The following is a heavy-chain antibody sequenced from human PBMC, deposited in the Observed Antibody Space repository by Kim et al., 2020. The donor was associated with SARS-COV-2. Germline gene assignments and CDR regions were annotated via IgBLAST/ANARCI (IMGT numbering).Heavy chain of an antibody. V-gene: IGHV4-59*13. CDR2: VHYSAMS. CDR3: ARATFRYYYSGMDL. CDR1: GDSISGYF. J-gene: IGHJ6*02. Sequence: SETLSLTCTVSGDSISGYFWSWIRLLPGKGLEWIGYVHYSAMSNSNPSLDSRVSMSVDTSRNQFSLRLFSVTATDTAVYFCARATFRYYYSGMDLWGQGTTVTVS.